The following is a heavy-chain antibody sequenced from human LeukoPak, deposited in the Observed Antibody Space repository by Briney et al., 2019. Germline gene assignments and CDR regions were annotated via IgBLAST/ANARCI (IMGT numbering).Heavy chain of an antibody. D-gene: IGHD1-26*01. CDR1: EFTLSNFA. CDR2: IGTAGDT. CDR3: ARQMAPHGNFDY. J-gene: IGHJ4*02. V-gene: IGHV3-13*01. Sequence: GGSLRLSCAASEFTLSNFAMHWVRQATGKGLEWVSAIGTAGDTFYPGSVKGRFTISRENAKNSLYLQMNNRRAEDTAVYYCARQMAPHGNFDYWGQGTLVTVSS.